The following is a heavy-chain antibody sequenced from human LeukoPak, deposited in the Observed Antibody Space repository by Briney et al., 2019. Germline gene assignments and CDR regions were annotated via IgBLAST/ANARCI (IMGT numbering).Heavy chain of an antibody. CDR3: ARGLRGYSYGLLDY. CDR2: INHSGST. Sequence: SETLSLTCAVYGGSFSGYYWSWIRQPPGEGLEWIGEINHSGSTNYNPSLKSRVTISVDTSKNQFSLKLSSVTAADTAVYYCARGLRGYSYGLLDYWGQGTLVTVSS. CDR1: GGSFSGYY. D-gene: IGHD5-18*01. J-gene: IGHJ4*02. V-gene: IGHV4-34*01.